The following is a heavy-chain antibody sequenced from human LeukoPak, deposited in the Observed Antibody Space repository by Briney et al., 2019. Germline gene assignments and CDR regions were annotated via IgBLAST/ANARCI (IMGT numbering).Heavy chain of an antibody. CDR1: GYTFTNYG. CDR3: ARDLIAARPGWFDP. Sequence: GASVKVSCKASGYTFTNYGLTWVRQAPGQGLEWMGWISAYNGNTNYAQNLQGRVTLTTDTSASTAYMELRSLRSDDTAVYYCARDLIAARPGWFDPWGQGTLVTVSS. V-gene: IGHV1-18*01. J-gene: IGHJ5*02. D-gene: IGHD6-6*01. CDR2: ISAYNGNT.